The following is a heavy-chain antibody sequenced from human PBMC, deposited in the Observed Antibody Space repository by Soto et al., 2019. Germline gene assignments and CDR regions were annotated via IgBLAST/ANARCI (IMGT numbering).Heavy chain of an antibody. V-gene: IGHV3-30-3*01. CDR3: ARDTQYLAGYYYGMDV. CDR2: ISYDGSNK. Sequence: GGSLRFSCAASGFTFSSYAMHWVRQAPGKGLEWVAVISYDGSNKYYADSVKGRFTISRDNSKNTLYLQMNSLRAEDTAVYYCARDTQYLAGYYYGMDVWGQGTTVTVSS. J-gene: IGHJ6*02. CDR1: GFTFSSYA. D-gene: IGHD2-2*02.